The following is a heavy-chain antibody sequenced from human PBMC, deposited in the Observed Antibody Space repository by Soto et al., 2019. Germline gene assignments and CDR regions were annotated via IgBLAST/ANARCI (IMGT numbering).Heavy chain of an antibody. J-gene: IGHJ1*01. Sequence: SEPLPLTCAVYGGSFSGYYWSWIRQPPGKGLEWIGEINHSGSTNYNPSLKSRVTISVDTSKNQFSLKLSSVTAADTAVYYCARGLQGGVPSPGYFQHWGQGTLVTVSS. V-gene: IGHV4-34*01. CDR1: GGSFSGYY. CDR3: ARGLQGGVPSPGYFQH. D-gene: IGHD2-2*01. CDR2: INHSGST.